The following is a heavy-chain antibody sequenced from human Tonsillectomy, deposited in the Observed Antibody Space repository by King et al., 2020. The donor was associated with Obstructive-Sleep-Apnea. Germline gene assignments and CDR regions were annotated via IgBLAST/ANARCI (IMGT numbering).Heavy chain of an antibody. CDR1: GGTFSNYA. Sequence: QLAQSGAEVKKPGSSVKVSCKASGGTFSNYAISWVRQAPGQGLEWMGGIIPIFGTANYAQKFQGRVTITADESTSTGYMELSSLRSEDTAVYYCASGYYYESSGYWGPFDYWGQGTLVTVSS. CDR3: ASGYYYESSGYWGPFDY. D-gene: IGHD3-22*01. J-gene: IGHJ4*02. V-gene: IGHV1-69*01. CDR2: IIPIFGTA.